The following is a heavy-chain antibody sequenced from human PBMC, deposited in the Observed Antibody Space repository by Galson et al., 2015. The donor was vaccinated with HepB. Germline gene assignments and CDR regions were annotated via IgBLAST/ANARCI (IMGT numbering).Heavy chain of an antibody. CDR2: ISYDSTGK. J-gene: IGHJ4*02. V-gene: IGHV3-30*18. Sequence: SLRLSCAASEFTFSVYGMYWVRQAPGKGLEWVAAISYDSTGKYYADSVRGRFTISRDSSKNTLSLQLNDLRVDDTAVYYCAKQRPNYDHKESIDYWGQGTLVIVSS. CDR1: EFTFSVYG. CDR3: AKQRPNYDHKESIDY. D-gene: IGHD3-3*01.